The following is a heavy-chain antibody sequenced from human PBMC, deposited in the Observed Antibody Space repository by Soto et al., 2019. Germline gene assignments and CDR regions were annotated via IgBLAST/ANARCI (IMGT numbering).Heavy chain of an antibody. D-gene: IGHD1-26*01. CDR2: ICYSGST. J-gene: IGHJ6*02. CDR1: GGSISSSSYY. Sequence: SETLSLTCTVSGGSISSSSYYWGWIRQPPGKGLEWIGSICYSGSTYYNPSLKSRVTISVDTSKNQFSLKLSSVTAADTAVYYCARLNYYDGVYYGMDVWGQGTTVTLSS. V-gene: IGHV4-39*01. CDR3: ARLNYYDGVYYGMDV.